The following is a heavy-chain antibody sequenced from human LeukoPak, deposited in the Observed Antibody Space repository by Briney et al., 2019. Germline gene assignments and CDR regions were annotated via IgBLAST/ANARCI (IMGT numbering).Heavy chain of an antibody. CDR1: GYIFSSYW. CDR2: FYPGDSET. D-gene: IGHD3-9*01. J-gene: IGHJ4*02. V-gene: IGHV5-51*01. Sequence: LGESLKISCKGSGYIFSSYWIGWVRQMPGKGLEWMGIFYPGDSETTYSPSFQGQVTISADKSISTAYLQWSSLKASDTAMYYCARRAHLGDNYFDYWGQGTLVTVSS. CDR3: ARRAHLGDNYFDY.